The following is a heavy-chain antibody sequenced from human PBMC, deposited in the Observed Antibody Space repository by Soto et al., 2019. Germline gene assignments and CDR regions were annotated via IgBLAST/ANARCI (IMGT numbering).Heavy chain of an antibody. CDR2: IYYSGST. CDR1: GGSISSGDYY. J-gene: IGHJ4*02. D-gene: IGHD3-10*01. Sequence: SVTLSLTCTVSGGSISSGDYYWSWIRQPPGKGLEWIGYIYYSGSTHYNPSLKSRVTISGDMSKNEFSLKLSSVTAADTAVYYCAREGDAFGAPFDYWGQGTLVTVSS. CDR3: AREGDAFGAPFDY. V-gene: IGHV4-30-4*01.